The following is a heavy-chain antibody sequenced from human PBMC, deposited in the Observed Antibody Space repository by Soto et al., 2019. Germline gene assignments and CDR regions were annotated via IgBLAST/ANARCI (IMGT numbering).Heavy chain of an antibody. CDR3: ARNLRTRIRSTFFGVVNMPGMYV. CDR2: ISAYNGNT. J-gene: IGHJ6*02. V-gene: IGHV1-18*01. CDR1: GYTFTSYG. Sequence: SVKVSCKASGYTFTSYGISWVRQAPGQGLEWMGWISAYNGNTNYAQKLQGRVTMTTDTSTSTAYMELRSLRSDDTAVYYCARNLRTRIRSTFFGVVNMPGMYVWGQRSTVTVYS. D-gene: IGHD3-3*01.